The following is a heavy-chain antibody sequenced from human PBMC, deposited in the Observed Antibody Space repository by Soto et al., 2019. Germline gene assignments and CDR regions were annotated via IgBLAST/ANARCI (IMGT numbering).Heavy chain of an antibody. Sequence: EVQLVESGGGLVQPGGSLRLSCAASGFTFSSYSMNWVRQAPGKGLEWVSYINSGSSAVYYADSVKGRFTISRDNAKNSLYLQMNNLRDEDTAVYYCARGWACSGGSCYSDQWGQGTLVTVSS. CDR2: INSGSSAV. CDR3: ARGWACSGGSCYSDQ. CDR1: GFTFSSYS. J-gene: IGHJ4*02. V-gene: IGHV3-48*02. D-gene: IGHD2-15*01.